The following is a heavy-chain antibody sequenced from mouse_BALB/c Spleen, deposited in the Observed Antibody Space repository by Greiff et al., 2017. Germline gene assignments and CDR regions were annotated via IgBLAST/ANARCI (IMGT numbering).Heavy chain of an antibody. V-gene: IGHV3-8*02. J-gene: IGHJ2*01. CDR2: ISYSGST. CDR1: GDSITSGY. Sequence: VQLKESGPSLVKPSQTLSLTCSVTGDSITSGYWNWIRKFPGNKLEYMGYISYSGSTYYNPSLKSRISITRDTSKNQYYLQLNSVTTEDTATYYCARYSLLRLGYFDYWGQGTTLTVSS. D-gene: IGHD1-2*01. CDR3: ARYSLLRLGYFDY.